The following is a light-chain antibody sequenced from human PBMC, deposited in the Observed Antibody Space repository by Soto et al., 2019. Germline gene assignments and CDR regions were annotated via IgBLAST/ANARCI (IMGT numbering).Light chain of an antibody. Sequence: QSALTQPPSGSVAPGQKVTISCSGSGSNTGKNYVSWYQQLPGTAPKLLIYEDSRRPSGIPDRFSGSKSGTSATLGITGLQTGDEADYYCGSWDSSLSAVVFGTGTKVTVL. CDR1: GSNTGKNY. CDR2: EDS. V-gene: IGLV1-51*02. J-gene: IGLJ1*01. CDR3: GSWDSSLSAVV.